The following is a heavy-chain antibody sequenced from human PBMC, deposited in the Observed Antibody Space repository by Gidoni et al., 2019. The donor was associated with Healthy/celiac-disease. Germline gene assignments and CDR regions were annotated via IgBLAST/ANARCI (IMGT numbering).Heavy chain of an antibody. CDR2: ISSSSSYI. D-gene: IGHD2-8*01. CDR3: ARDQYGPFDT. Sequence: DVQLVESGGGLVKPGASLRLSCAAPGFTFSSYIMNWVRQAPGKGLGGVSSISSSSSYIYYADSVKGRFTISRDNAKNSLYLQMNSLRAEDTAVYYCARDQYGPFDTWGQGTLVTVSS. CDR1: GFTFSSYI. V-gene: IGHV3-21*01. J-gene: IGHJ5*02.